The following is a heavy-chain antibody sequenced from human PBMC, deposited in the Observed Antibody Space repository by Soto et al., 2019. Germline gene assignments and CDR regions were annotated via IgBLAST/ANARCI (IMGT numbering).Heavy chain of an antibody. CDR2: ISGSGGST. V-gene: IGHV3-23*01. D-gene: IGHD1-7*01. CDR1: GFTFSSYA. J-gene: IGHJ3*02. Sequence: EVQLLESGGGLVQPGGSLRLSCAASGFTFSSYAMSWVRQAPGKGLEWVSAISGSGGSTYYADSVKGRFTISRDNSKNTLYLQMNSLRPEDTAVYYCAKIVRGSGTTSEGGVIWGQGTMVTVSS. CDR3: AKIVRGSGTTSEGGVI.